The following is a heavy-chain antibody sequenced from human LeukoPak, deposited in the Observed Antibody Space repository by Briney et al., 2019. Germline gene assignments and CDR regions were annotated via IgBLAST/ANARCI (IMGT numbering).Heavy chain of an antibody. CDR2: INPSGGST. Sequence: ASVKVSCKASGGTFSSYAMHWVRQAPGQGLEWMGIINPSGGSTSYAQKFQGRVTMTRDTSTSTVYMELSSLRSEDTAVYYCARVRIGAYYYYYMDVWGKGTTVTVSS. J-gene: IGHJ6*03. CDR3: ARVRIGAYYYYYMDV. D-gene: IGHD5-12*01. V-gene: IGHV1-46*01. CDR1: GGTFSSYA.